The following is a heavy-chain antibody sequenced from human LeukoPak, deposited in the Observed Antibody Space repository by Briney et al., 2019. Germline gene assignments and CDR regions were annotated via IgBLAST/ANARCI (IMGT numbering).Heavy chain of an antibody. Sequence: SETLSLTCTVSGGSISSSSYYWGWIRQPPGKGLEWIGSIYYSGSTYYNPSLKSRVTISVDTSKNQFSLKLSSVTAADTAVYYCARETVSYYDFWSGYYFRSNSYYYYYMDVWGKGTTVTVSS. J-gene: IGHJ6*03. CDR1: GGSISSSSYY. V-gene: IGHV4-39*07. CDR3: ARETVSYYDFWSGYYFRSNSYYYYYMDV. D-gene: IGHD3-3*01. CDR2: IYYSGST.